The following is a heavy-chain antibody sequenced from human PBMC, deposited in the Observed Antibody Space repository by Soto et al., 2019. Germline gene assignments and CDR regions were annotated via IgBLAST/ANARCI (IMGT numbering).Heavy chain of an antibody. CDR3: ARAQCYDFWSGYCNDAFDI. Sequence: ASVKVSCKASGYTFTSYDINWVRQATGQGLEWMGWMNPNSGNTGYTQKFQGRVTMTRNTSISTAYMELSSLRSEDTAVYYCARAQCYDFWSGYCNDAFDIWGQGTMVTVSS. J-gene: IGHJ3*02. CDR2: MNPNSGNT. D-gene: IGHD3-3*01. CDR1: GYTFTSYD. V-gene: IGHV1-8*01.